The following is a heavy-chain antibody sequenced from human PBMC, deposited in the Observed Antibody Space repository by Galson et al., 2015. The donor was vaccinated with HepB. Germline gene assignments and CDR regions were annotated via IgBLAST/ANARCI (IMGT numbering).Heavy chain of an antibody. Sequence: SLRLSCAASGFTFSSYAMYWVRQAPGKGLEYVSAISNNGGGTFYADSVKGRFTISRDNSKNTLYLRMSSLRVEDTAVYYCVKSITWSVSGGFDIWGQGTMVTVSS. CDR1: GFTFSSYA. J-gene: IGHJ3*02. CDR3: VKSITWSVSGGFDI. D-gene: IGHD3-10*01. CDR2: ISNNGGGT. V-gene: IGHV3-64D*06.